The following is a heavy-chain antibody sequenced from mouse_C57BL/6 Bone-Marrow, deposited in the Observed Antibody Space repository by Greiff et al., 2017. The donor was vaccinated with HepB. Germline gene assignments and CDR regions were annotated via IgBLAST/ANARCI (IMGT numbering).Heavy chain of an antibody. CDR3: ARLSYGSSYDYAMDY. CDR1: GFTFSSYT. Sequence: DVMLVESGGGLVKPGGSLKLSCAASGFTFSSYTMSWVRQTPEKRLEWVATISGGGGNTYYPDSVKGRFTISRDNAKNTLYLQMSSLRSEDTALYYCARLSYGSSYDYAMDYWGQGTSVTVSS. V-gene: IGHV5-9*01. D-gene: IGHD1-1*01. J-gene: IGHJ4*01. CDR2: ISGGGGNT.